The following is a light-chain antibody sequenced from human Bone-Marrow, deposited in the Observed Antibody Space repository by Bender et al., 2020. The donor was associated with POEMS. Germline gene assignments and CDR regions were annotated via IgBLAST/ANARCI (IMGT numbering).Light chain of an antibody. CDR3: SSFTSSSTLV. V-gene: IGLV2-14*03. CDR2: DVS. CDR1: NSDFGDNKY. J-gene: IGLJ1*01. Sequence: QSALTQPASVSGSPGQSVTISCTATNSDFGDNKYVSWYQQHPGKAPKLVISDVSDRPSGVSNRFSGSKSGNTASLTISGLQAEDEADYYCSSFTSSSTLVFGTGTKVTV.